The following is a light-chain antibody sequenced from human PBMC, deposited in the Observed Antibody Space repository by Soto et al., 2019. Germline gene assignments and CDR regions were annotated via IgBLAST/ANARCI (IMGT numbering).Light chain of an antibody. J-gene: IGLJ1*01. Sequence: QSALTQPASVSGSTRQSITISCTRTSSDVGGYNYVSWYQQHPGKAPKLMIYEVSNRPSGVSNRFSGSKSGNTASLTISGLQAEDEADYYCSSYTSSSTRVFGTGTKLTVL. CDR1: SSDVGGYNY. V-gene: IGLV2-14*01. CDR3: SSYTSSSTRV. CDR2: EVS.